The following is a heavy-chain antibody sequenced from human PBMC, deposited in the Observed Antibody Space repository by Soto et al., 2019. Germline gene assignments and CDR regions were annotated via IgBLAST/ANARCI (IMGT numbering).Heavy chain of an antibody. CDR3: AKDLGPIVVVVADTALGC. J-gene: IGHJ4*02. Sequence: GVSLRLPRSPAPISYSSNAMSCVPHTPAKGLEWVSAISGSGGSTYYADSVKGRFTISRDNSKNTLYLQMNSLRDEDTAVYYCAKDLGPIVVVVADTALGCWGQGTLVTVSS. D-gene: IGHD2-15*01. CDR1: PISYSSNA. CDR2: ISGSGGST. V-gene: IGHV3-23*01.